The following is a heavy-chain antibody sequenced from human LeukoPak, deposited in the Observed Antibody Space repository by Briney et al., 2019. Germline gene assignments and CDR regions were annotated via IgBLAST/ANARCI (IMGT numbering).Heavy chain of an antibody. J-gene: IGHJ3*02. V-gene: IGHV3-9*01. Sequence: PGGSLRLSCAASGFTFDDYAMHWVRQAPGKGLEWVSGISWNSGSIGYADSVKGRFTISRDNAKNSLYLQMNSLRAEDTALYYCAKSKGSSGYYFYAFDIWGQGTTVTVSS. CDR1: GFTFDDYA. CDR3: AKSKGSSGYYFYAFDI. D-gene: IGHD3-22*01. CDR2: ISWNSGSI.